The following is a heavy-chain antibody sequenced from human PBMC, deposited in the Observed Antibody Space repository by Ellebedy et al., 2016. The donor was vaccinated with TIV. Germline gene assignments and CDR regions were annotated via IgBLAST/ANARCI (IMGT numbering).Heavy chain of an antibody. CDR1: GYTFRSFR. CDR2: ISPYNGDT. Sequence: AASVKVSCKASGYTFRSFRITWVRQAPGRGLEWVGWISPYNGDTNSAREFQGRVTLTTYTSTTTAYLEVGNLRPDDTAVYYCARWSQAATGVDYWGQGTLVTVSS. J-gene: IGHJ4*02. V-gene: IGHV1-18*01. D-gene: IGHD6-13*01. CDR3: ARWSQAATGVDY.